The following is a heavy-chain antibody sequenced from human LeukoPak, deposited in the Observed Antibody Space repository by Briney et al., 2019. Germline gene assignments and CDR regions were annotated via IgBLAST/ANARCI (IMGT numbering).Heavy chain of an antibody. Sequence: PSETLSLTCTVSGGSISSYYWSWIRQPPGKGLEWIGYIYYSGSTNYNPSLKSRVTISVGTSKNQFSLKLSSVTAADTAVYYCARGPRLGFTDYWGQGTLVTVSS. CDR1: GGSISSYY. CDR2: IYYSGST. J-gene: IGHJ4*02. CDR3: ARGPRLGFTDY. V-gene: IGHV4-59*01. D-gene: IGHD3-16*01.